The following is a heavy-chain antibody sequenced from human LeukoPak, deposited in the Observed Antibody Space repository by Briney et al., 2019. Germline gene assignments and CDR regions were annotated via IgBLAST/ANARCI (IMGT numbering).Heavy chain of an antibody. Sequence: GGSLRLSCAASGFTFSNYGMSWVRQTPGKGLEWVSSISGSGGSTYYADSVKGRFTISRDNSKNTLYLQMNSLRAEDTAVYYCAKDAVLLWFGQLYYMDVWGKGTTVTISS. CDR3: AKDAVLLWFGQLYYMDV. CDR2: ISGSGGST. CDR1: GFTFSNYG. V-gene: IGHV3-23*01. D-gene: IGHD3-10*01. J-gene: IGHJ6*03.